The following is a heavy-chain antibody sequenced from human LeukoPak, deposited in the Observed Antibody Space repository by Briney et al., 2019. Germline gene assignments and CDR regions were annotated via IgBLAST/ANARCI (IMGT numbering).Heavy chain of an antibody. CDR1: GFTFSSYA. D-gene: IGHD3-22*01. J-gene: IGHJ4*02. Sequence: GGSLRPSCAASGFTFSSYAMSWARQAPGKGLEWVSAISGSGGSTYYADSVKGRFTISRDNSKNTLYLQMNSLRAEDTAVYYCAKDPTMIVVVIPDYWGQGTLVTVSS. CDR3: AKDPTMIVVVIPDY. V-gene: IGHV3-23*01. CDR2: ISGSGGST.